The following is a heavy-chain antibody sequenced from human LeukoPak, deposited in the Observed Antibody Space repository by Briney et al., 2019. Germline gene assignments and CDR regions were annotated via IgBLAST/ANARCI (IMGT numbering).Heavy chain of an antibody. CDR2: IYYSGST. J-gene: IGHJ4*02. CDR1: GGSISSGGYY. CDR3: AREAMYSYGNNFDY. D-gene: IGHD5-18*01. V-gene: IGHV4-31*03. Sequence: SETLSLTCTVSGGSISSGGYYWSWIRLHPGEGLEWIGYIYYSGSTYYNPSLKSRITISVDTSKNQFSLKLRSVTAADTAVYHCAREAMYSYGNNFDYWGQGTLVTVSS.